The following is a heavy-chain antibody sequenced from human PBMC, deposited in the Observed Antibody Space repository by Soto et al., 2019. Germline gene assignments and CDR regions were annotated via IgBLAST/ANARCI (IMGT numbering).Heavy chain of an antibody. CDR2: LSYDGSNK. CDR1: GFTFSNNA. D-gene: IGHD6-13*01. CDR3: ARGTTASAFSAMDV. V-gene: IGHV3-30-3*01. J-gene: IGHJ6*02. Sequence: QVQLVESGGGVVQPGRSLRLSCAASGFTFSNNAMDWVRQATGKGLEWVAVLSYDGSNKYIAESVKGRFTLSRDNSKNTLFLQMNSLRAEDTAVYYCARGTTASAFSAMDVWGQGPTVTVSS.